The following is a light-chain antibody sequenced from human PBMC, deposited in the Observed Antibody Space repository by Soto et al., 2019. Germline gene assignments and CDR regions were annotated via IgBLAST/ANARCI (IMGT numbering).Light chain of an antibody. J-gene: IGLJ2*01. CDR2: RDR. V-gene: IGLV3-9*01. CDR3: QVWDSNTEVV. CDR1: DIGLKD. Sequence: SYELTQPLSVSVALGQTASCTCGGNDIGLKDVHWYQQNPGQPPVLVIYRDRKRPSGIPERFSGSNKGNTATLPISRAQAEGEADYSCQVWDSNTEVVFGGGTKVTVL.